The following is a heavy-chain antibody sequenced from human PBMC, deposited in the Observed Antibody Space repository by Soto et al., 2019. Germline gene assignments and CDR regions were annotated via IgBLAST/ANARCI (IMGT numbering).Heavy chain of an antibody. V-gene: IGHV4-30-4*01. CDR2: IYYSVST. Sequence: PSETLSLTCTVSGGSISSGDYYCSWIRQPPGKGLEWIGYIYYSVSTYYNPSLKSRVTISLDTSKNQFSLKMSSVTAADTAVYYCASEYYYESSARSGWFDPWGQGTLVTVSS. J-gene: IGHJ5*02. CDR3: ASEYYYESSARSGWFDP. D-gene: IGHD3-22*01. CDR1: GGSISSGDYY.